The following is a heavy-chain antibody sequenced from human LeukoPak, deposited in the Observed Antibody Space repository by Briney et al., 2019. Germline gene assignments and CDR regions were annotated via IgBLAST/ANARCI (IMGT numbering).Heavy chain of an antibody. CDR3: ARADGAIDTDYYGMDV. V-gene: IGHV4-59*01. Sequence: SETLSLTCTVSGGSISSYYWSWIRQPPGKGLEWIGYIYYSGSTNYNPSLKSRVTISVDTSKNQFSLKLSSVTAADTAVYYCARADGAIDTDYYGMDVWGKGTTVTVSS. D-gene: IGHD3-16*02. CDR1: GGSISSYY. CDR2: IYYSGST. J-gene: IGHJ6*04.